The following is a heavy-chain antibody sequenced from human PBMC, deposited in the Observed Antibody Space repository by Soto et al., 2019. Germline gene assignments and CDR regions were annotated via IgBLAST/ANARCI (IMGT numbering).Heavy chain of an antibody. Sequence: SETLSLTCTVSGGSISSYYWSWIRQPPGKGLEWIGYIYYSGSTNYNPSLKSRVTISVDTSKNQFSLKLSSVTAADTAVYYCARHPPDYDYIWGRRFDPWGQGTLVTVSS. V-gene: IGHV4-59*01. D-gene: IGHD3-16*01. J-gene: IGHJ5*02. CDR3: ARHPPDYDYIWGRRFDP. CDR1: GGSISSYY. CDR2: IYYSGST.